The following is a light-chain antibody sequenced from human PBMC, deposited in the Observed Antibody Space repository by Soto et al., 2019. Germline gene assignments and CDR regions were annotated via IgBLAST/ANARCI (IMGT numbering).Light chain of an antibody. CDR2: SSN. CDR1: SSSIGSNT. V-gene: IGLV1-44*01. CDR3: AAWDDSLNGVV. Sequence: QAVVTQPPSASGTPGQRVTISCSGSSSSIGSNTVNWYQQLPGTAPKLLIYSSNQRPSGVPDRFSGSKSGTSASLAISGLQSEDEADYYCAAWDDSLNGVVFGGGTKVTVL. J-gene: IGLJ2*01.